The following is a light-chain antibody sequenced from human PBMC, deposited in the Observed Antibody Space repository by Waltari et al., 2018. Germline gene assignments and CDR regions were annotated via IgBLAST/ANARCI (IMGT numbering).Light chain of an antibody. V-gene: IGLV2-14*03. J-gene: IGLJ3*02. CDR1: SSDVGAYNY. CDR3: TSYASSSTLV. Sequence: QSALTQPASVSGSPGQSITISCTGTSSDVGAYNYVSWYQQHPGKAPKLMIYDVSNRPSGVSNRFSGSQPHNTASLTISGLQAEDEADYYCTSYASSSTLVFGGGTKLTIL. CDR2: DVS.